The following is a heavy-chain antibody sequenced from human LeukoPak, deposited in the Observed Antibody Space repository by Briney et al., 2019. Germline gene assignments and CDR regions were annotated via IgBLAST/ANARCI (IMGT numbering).Heavy chain of an antibody. V-gene: IGHV1-18*01. CDR3: ATTRYDSSGYYYPDAFDI. D-gene: IGHD3-22*01. CDR2: ISAYNGNT. CDR1: GYTFTSYG. Sequence: ASVKVSCKASGYTFTSYGISWVRQAPGQGLEWMGWISAYNGNTNYAQKLQGRVTMTTDTSTSTAYMEQRSLRSDDTAVYYCATTRYDSSGYYYPDAFDIWGQGTMVTVSS. J-gene: IGHJ3*02.